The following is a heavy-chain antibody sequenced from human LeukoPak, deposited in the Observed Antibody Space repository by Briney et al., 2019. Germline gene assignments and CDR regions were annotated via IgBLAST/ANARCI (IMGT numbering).Heavy chain of an antibody. CDR2: ISRSGDST. CDR1: GFTFSNYY. J-gene: IGHJ5*02. V-gene: IGHV3-11*01. D-gene: IGHD3-22*01. CDR3: ASLPGYYDSSGYYP. Sequence: AGGSLRLSCAASGFTFSNYYMGWIRQAPGKGLEWVSYISRSGDSTYYADSLKGRFTISRDNAKNSLFLEMNSLRAEDTASYYCASLPGYYDSSGYYPWGQGTLVTVSS.